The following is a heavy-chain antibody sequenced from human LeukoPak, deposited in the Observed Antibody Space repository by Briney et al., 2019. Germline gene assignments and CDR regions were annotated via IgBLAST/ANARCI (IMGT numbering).Heavy chain of an antibody. V-gene: IGHV3-21*01. J-gene: IGHJ4*02. CDR1: GFTFSSYG. Sequence: GGSLRLSCATSGFTFSSYGMNWVRQAPGTGLEWVSSISSGSDYIYYADSVKGRFTISRDNAKNSLYLQMTSLRAEDTAVYYCASTNHYYGSGTYDYYSDYWGQGTLLTVSS. D-gene: IGHD3-10*01. CDR2: ISSGSDYI. CDR3: ASTNHYYGSGTYDYYSDY.